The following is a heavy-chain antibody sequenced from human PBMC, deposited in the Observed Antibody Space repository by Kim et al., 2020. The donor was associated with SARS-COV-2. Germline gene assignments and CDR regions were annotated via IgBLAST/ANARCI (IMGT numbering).Heavy chain of an antibody. J-gene: IGHJ3*02. V-gene: IGHV3-23*01. Sequence: GGSLRLSCAASGFTFSSYAMSWVRQAPGKGLEWVSAISGSGGSTYYADSVKGRFTISRDNSKNTLYLQMNSLRAEDTAVYYCAKGMIMITFGGVIGDAFDIWGQGTMVTVSS. CDR2: ISGSGGST. CDR3: AKGMIMITFGGVIGDAFDI. CDR1: GFTFSSYA. D-gene: IGHD3-16*02.